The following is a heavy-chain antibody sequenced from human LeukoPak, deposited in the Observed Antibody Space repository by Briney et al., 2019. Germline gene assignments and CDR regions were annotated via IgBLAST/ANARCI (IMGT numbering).Heavy chain of an antibody. CDR1: GFTFSSYA. CDR2: ISGSGGST. D-gene: IGHD4-17*01. Sequence: PGGSLRLSCAASGFTFSSYAMSWDRQAPGKGLEWVSAISGSGGSTYYADSVKGRFTISRDNSKNTLYLQMNSLRAEDTAVYYCAKDLEDGDYYYYYGMDVWGQGTTVTVSS. J-gene: IGHJ6*02. CDR3: AKDLEDGDYYYYYGMDV. V-gene: IGHV3-23*01.